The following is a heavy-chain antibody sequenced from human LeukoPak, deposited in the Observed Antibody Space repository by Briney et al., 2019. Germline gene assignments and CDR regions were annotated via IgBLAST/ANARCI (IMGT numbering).Heavy chain of an antibody. D-gene: IGHD3-10*01. CDR3: TTGLEWFGELGY. CDR1: GFTFSNAW. V-gene: IGHV3-15*01. CDR2: IKSKTDGETR. Sequence: GGPLRLSCAASGFTFSNAWMSWVRQAPGKGLEWVGRIKSKTDGETRDYAAPVKGRFTISRDDSKNTLYLQVNSLESEDTAGYYCTTGLEWFGELGYWGQGTLVTVSS. J-gene: IGHJ4*02.